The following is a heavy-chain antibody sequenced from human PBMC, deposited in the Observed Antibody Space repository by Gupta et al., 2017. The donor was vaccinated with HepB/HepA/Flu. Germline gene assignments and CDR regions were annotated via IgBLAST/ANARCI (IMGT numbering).Heavy chain of an antibody. D-gene: IGHD4-23*01. CDR3: TKGRGGNYGGALDI. CDR2: ISASGYNT. Sequence: EVQLLESGGGLVQPGGSLRLSCAASGFPYNSFSMSWVRQTPGKGLQWVSTISASGYNTYYADSVGGRFTISRDNSKNTVYLQMNSLRVEDTAVYYCTKGRGGNYGGALDIWGQGTMVTVSS. V-gene: IGHV3-23*01. J-gene: IGHJ3*02. CDR1: GFPYNSFS.